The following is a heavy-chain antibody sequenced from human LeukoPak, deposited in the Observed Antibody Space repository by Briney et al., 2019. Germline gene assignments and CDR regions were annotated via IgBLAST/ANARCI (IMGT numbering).Heavy chain of an antibody. Sequence: SSETLSLTCTVSGGSISSGDYYWSWIGQPPGRGLGWIGYIYYSGSTYYNPSLKSRVTISVDTSKNQFSLKLSSVTAADTAVYYCARAPRTYYYGSGEPNWGQGTLVTVSS. CDR1: GGSISSGDYY. CDR3: ARAPRTYYYGSGEPN. D-gene: IGHD3-10*01. CDR2: IYYSGST. J-gene: IGHJ4*02. V-gene: IGHV4-30-4*01.